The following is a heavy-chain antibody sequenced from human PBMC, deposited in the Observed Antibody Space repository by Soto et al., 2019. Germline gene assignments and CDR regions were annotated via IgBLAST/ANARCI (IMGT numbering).Heavy chain of an antibody. V-gene: IGHV1-18*04. J-gene: IGHJ6*02. CDR1: GYTFTSYG. Sequence: ASEKVSCKASGYTFTSYGISWVRQAPGQGLEWMGWISAYNGNTNYAQKLQSRVTMTTDTSTSTAYMELRTLRSDDTAVYYCARDLRDVVLMVYALDYYYYYGMDVWGQGTTVTVSS. D-gene: IGHD2-8*01. CDR2: ISAYNGNT. CDR3: ARDLRDVVLMVYALDYYYYYGMDV.